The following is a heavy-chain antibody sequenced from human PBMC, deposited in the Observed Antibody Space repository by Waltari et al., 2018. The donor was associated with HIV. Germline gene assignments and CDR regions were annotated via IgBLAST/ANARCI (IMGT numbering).Heavy chain of an antibody. CDR2: ISYGGRNK. J-gene: IGHJ4*02. D-gene: IGHD3-22*01. CDR3: ARDGHFYDSRPLDY. V-gene: IGHV3-30*01. Sequence: QVQLVESGGGVVQPGRSLRLSCAASGFTFSPFAFPLVRQAPGKGVEWVALISYGGRNKVYADSVKGRFTVSRDNSKDTLYLQMNSLRAEDTAVYYCARDGHFYDSRPLDYWGQGTLVTVSS. CDR1: GFTFSPFA.